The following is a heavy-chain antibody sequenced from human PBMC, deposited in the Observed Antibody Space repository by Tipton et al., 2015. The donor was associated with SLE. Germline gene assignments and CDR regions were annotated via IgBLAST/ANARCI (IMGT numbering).Heavy chain of an antibody. CDR1: GFSFSGFG. V-gene: IGHV3-33*01. Sequence: SLRLSCETSGFSFSGFGMHWVRQLPGKGLEWVALIWSDGNNKFYGDSVKGRFTISRDNSKSALYLQMDSLRAEDTAVYYCARDGSEHSCLFDYWGRGTLVTVSS. D-gene: IGHD1-1*01. J-gene: IGHJ4*02. CDR3: ARDGSEHSCLFDY. CDR2: IWSDGNNK.